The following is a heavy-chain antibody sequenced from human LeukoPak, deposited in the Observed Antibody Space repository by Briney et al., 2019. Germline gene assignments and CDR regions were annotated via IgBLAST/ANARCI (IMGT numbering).Heavy chain of an antibody. J-gene: IGHJ4*02. CDR2: ISYDGSGK. CDR1: GFTFSSYA. V-gene: IGHV3-30-3*01. Sequence: GGSLRLSCAASGFTFSSYAMHWVRQAPDKGLEWVAVISYDGSGKYYADPVKGRFTISRDKSKNTLYLQMDSLRPEDTAMYYCARGPLTGKWPDMGFDYWGQGTLVTVSS. CDR3: ARGPLTGKWPDMGFDY. D-gene: IGHD3-9*01.